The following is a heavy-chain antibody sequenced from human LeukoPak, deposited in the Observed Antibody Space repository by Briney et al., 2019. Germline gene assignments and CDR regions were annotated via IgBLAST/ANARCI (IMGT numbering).Heavy chain of an antibody. D-gene: IGHD4-17*01. CDR3: ASQTGYGDLDY. CDR2: IYYSGST. V-gene: IGHV4-59*08. J-gene: IGHJ4*02. Sequence: SGTLSLTCTVSGGSISSYYWSWIRQPPGKGLEWIGYIYYSGSTNYNPSLKSRVTISVDTSKNQFSLKLSSVTAADTAVYYCASQTGYGDLDYWGQGTLVTVSS. CDR1: GGSISSYY.